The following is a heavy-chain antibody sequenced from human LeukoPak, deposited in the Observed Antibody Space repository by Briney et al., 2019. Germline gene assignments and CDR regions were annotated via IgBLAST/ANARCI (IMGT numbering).Heavy chain of an antibody. D-gene: IGHD6-19*01. CDR2: IYYSGST. CDR3: ARESLGSSSGWSNDAFDI. Sequence: PSETLSLTCTVSGGSISSYYWGWIRQPPGKGLEWIGYIYYSGSTNYNPSLKSRVTISVDTSKNQFSLKLSSVTAADTAVYYCARESLGSSSGWSNDAFDIWGQGTMVTVS. V-gene: IGHV4-59*01. J-gene: IGHJ3*02. CDR1: GGSISSYY.